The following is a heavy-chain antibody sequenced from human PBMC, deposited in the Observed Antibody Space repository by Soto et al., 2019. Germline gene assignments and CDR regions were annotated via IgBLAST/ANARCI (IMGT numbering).Heavy chain of an antibody. CDR2: ISYDGSNK. J-gene: IGHJ5*02. CDR3: AKDGGYDGGFDP. CDR1: GFTFSSYG. V-gene: IGHV3-30*18. Sequence: QVQLVESGGGVVQPGRSLRLSCAASGFTFSSYGMHWVRQAPGKGLEWVAVISYDGSNKYYADSVKGRFTISRDNSKNTLYLQMNSLRAEDTAVYYCAKDGGYDGGFDPWGQGTLVTVSS. D-gene: IGHD3-16*01.